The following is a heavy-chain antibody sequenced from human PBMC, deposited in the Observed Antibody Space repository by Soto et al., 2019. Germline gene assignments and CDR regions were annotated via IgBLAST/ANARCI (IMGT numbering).Heavy chain of an antibody. V-gene: IGHV3-33*01. CDR1: GFTFSRYV. D-gene: IGHD3-22*01. CDR2: IWYDGNNK. J-gene: IGHJ4*02. Sequence: QVQLVESGGGVVQPGRSLRLSCAASGFTFSRYVMHWVRQAPGKGLEWVAVIWYDGNNKYYADSVRGRFTISRDNFKNTLYLQWNSLRAEDTAVYYCARGPEGRYYYDSSGYYHFEYWGQGTLVTVSS. CDR3: ARGPEGRYYYDSSGYYHFEY.